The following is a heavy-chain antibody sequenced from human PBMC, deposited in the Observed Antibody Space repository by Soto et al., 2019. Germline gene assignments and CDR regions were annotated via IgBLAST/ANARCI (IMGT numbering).Heavy chain of an antibody. D-gene: IGHD6-13*01. V-gene: IGHV3-7*01. CDR3: ARDLRGRIAAAGLGGY. J-gene: IGHJ4*02. Sequence: GGSLRLSCAASGFTFSSYWMSWVRQAPGKGLEWVANIKQDGSEKYYVDSVKGRFTISRDNAKNSLYLQMNSLRAEDTAVYYCARDLRGRIAAAGLGGYWGQGTLVTVSS. CDR2: IKQDGSEK. CDR1: GFTFSSYW.